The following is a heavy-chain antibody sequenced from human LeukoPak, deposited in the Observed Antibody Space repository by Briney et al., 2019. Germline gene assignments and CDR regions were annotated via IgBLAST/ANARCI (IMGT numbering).Heavy chain of an antibody. CDR2: ISGSGGST. J-gene: IGHJ4*02. Sequence: GGSLRLSCAASGFTFSSYAMSWVRQAPGKGLEWVSAISGSGGSTYYVDSVKGRFTISRDNSKNTLYLQMNSLRAEDTAVYYCAKDYSSGWSGTFDYWGQGTPVTVSS. CDR3: AKDYSSGWSGTFDY. CDR1: GFTFSSYA. D-gene: IGHD6-19*01. V-gene: IGHV3-23*01.